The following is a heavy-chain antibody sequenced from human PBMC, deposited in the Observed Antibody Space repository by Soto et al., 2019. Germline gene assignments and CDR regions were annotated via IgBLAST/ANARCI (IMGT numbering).Heavy chain of an antibody. CDR3: ATTFYSGPD. V-gene: IGHV3-30*03. D-gene: IGHD5-12*01. J-gene: IGHJ4*02. Sequence: GGSLRLSCAASGFTFSNYGMHWVRQAPGKGLEWVAVISFDGSNKYYADSVKGRFSISRDNSKNTLYLQMHSLRAEDTAVYYCATTFYSGPDWGQGTLVTVSS. CDR1: GFTFSNYG. CDR2: ISFDGSNK.